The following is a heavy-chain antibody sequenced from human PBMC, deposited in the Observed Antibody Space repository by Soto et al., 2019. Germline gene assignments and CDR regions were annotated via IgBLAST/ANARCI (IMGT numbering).Heavy chain of an antibody. CDR2: ISYTGST. D-gene: IGHD3-3*01. J-gene: IGHJ4*02. V-gene: IGHV4-59*01. CDR1: GGSISNYH. Sequence: QEQLQESGPRLVKPSETLSLTCSVSGGSISNYHWSWIRQPPGKGLEGIGYISYTGSTNYSPSLKSRVTMLLATSKKQFSLTLSSVTAADTAVYYCARVAADAYWSGYDDYWGQGTLVTVSS. CDR3: ARVAADAYWSGYDDY.